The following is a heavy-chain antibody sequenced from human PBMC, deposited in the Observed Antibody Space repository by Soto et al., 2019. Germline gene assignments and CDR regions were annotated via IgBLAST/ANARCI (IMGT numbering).Heavy chain of an antibody. V-gene: IGHV4-39*01. CDR1: GDSISSSSFY. CDR2: IQYSGST. D-gene: IGHD6-13*01. Sequence: PSETLSLTCTVSGDSISSSSFYWGWIRQPPGEGLEWIGSIQYSGSTYYTPSLKSRVTISVDTSKNQFSLKLTSVTAADTAVYYCARRRPYSTRGPWFDPWGQGTLVTVSS. J-gene: IGHJ5*02. CDR3: ARRRPYSTRGPWFDP.